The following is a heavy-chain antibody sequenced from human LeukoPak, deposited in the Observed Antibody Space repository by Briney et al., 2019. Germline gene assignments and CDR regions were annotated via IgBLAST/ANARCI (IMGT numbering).Heavy chain of an antibody. D-gene: IGHD3-22*01. CDR1: GGSISSGDYY. CDR3: ARGIRNLGYDSSGYPDY. CDR2: IYYSGST. J-gene: IGHJ4*02. V-gene: IGHV4-30-4*08. Sequence: SQTLSLTCTVSGGSISSGDYYWSWIRQPPGKGLEWIGYIYYSGSTYYNPSLKSRVTISVDTSKNQLSLKLSSVTAADTAVYYCARGIRNLGYDSSGYPDYWGQGTLVTVSS.